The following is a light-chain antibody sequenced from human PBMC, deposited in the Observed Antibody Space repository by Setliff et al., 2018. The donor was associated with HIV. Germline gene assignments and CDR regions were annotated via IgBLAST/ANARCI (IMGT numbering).Light chain of an antibody. CDR2: DVG. CDR1: GSDVAGYTY. V-gene: IGLV2-14*01. J-gene: IGLJ1*01. Sequence: QSALTQPASLSGSPGQSITISCTETGSDVAGYTYVSWYQQHPGKAPKLIIYDVGKRPSGVSNRFSGSKSGNTASLTVSGLQAEDEADYYCSSYAGSNKGVFGTGTKVTVL. CDR3: SSYAGSNKGV.